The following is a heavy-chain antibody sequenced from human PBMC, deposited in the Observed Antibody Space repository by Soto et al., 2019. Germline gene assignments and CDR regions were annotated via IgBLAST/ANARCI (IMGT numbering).Heavy chain of an antibody. J-gene: IGHJ5*02. CDR3: ARGALGFDP. CDR2: IGTSGDT. Sequence: EVQVVESGGGLVQPGGSLRLSCAASGFTFSRYDMHWVRQATGRGLEWVSGIGTSGDTYYAGDVKGRFTISRENAKNSVYLQRNSLRAGDTAVYYCARGALGFDPWGQGTLVAVSS. D-gene: IGHD6-6*01. V-gene: IGHV3-13*04. CDR1: GFTFSRYD.